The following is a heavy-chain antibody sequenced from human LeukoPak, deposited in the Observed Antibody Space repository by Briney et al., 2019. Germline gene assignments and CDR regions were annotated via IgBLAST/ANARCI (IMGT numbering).Heavy chain of an antibody. CDR2: ISAYNGNT. D-gene: IGHD6-19*01. J-gene: IGHJ4*02. CDR1: GYTFTSYG. CDR3: ARGRISVAGTVDY. V-gene: IGHV1-18*01. Sequence: ASVKVSCKASGYTFTSYGISWVRQAPGQGLEWMGWISAYNGNTNYAQEFQGRVAMTTETSTSTGYMELRGLRSDDTAVYYCARGRISVAGTVDYWGQGTLVTVSS.